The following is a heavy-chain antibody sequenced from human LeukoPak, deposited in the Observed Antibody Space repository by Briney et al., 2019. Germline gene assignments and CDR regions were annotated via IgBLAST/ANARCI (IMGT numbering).Heavy chain of an antibody. CDR2: IVPILKTP. CDR3: ANIMGMAPLDH. V-gene: IGHV1-69*13. J-gene: IGHJ4*02. D-gene: IGHD1-26*01. Sequence: SVKVSCKASGDTFNTYSFSWVRQAPGQGLEWMGGIVPILKTPNYPQKLQGRVTITADESTRTVYMELTSLKSEDTAIYYCANIMGMAPLDHWGQGTLVTVSS. CDR1: GDTFNTYS.